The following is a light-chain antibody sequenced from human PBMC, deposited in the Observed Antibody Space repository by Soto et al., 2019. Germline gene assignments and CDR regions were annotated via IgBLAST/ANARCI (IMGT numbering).Light chain of an antibody. V-gene: IGLV2-11*01. CDR2: DVS. J-gene: IGLJ1*01. CDR1: SSNVGGYNY. Sequence: QSVLTQPRSVSGSPGQSVAISCTGTSSNVGGYNYVSWFQQHPGKVPKLLIYDVSKRPSGVPDRFSGSKSGNTASLTISGLQAEDEDDYYCCSYEGTYTPDVFGTGTQLTVL. CDR3: CSYEGTYTPDV.